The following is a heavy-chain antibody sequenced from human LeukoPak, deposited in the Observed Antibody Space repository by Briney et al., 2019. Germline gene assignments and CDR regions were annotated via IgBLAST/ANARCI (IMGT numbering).Heavy chain of an antibody. V-gene: IGHV4-61*01. J-gene: IGHJ5*02. CDR3: ARWGIAAATNWFDP. D-gene: IGHD6-13*01. CDR1: GYSISSGYY. CDR2: IYYSGST. Sequence: SETLSLTCTVSGYSISSGYYWGWVRQPPGKGLERIGYIYYSGSTNYNPSLKSRVTISVDTSKNQFSLKLSSVTAADTAVYYCARWGIAAATNWFDPWGQGTLVTVSS.